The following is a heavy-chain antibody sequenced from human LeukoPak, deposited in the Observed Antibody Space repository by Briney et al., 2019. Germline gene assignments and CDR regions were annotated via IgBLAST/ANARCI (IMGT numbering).Heavy chain of an antibody. D-gene: IGHD2-2*01. CDR2: ISGSGGST. V-gene: IGHV3-23*01. J-gene: IGHJ5*02. CDR3: AKGPYQLLINNWFDP. Sequence: PGGSLRLSCAASGFTFSSYAMSWVRQAPGKGLEWVSAISGSGGSTYYADSVKGRFTISRDNSKNTLYLQMNSLRAEDTAVYYCAKGPYQLLINNWFDPWGQGTLVTVSS. CDR1: GFTFSSYA.